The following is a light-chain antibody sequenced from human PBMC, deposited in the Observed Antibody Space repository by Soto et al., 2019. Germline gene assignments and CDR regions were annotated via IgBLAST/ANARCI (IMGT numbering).Light chain of an antibody. CDR1: SSDVGGYNY. V-gene: IGLV2-8*01. CDR2: EVS. CDR3: SSYAASNNLV. J-gene: IGLJ2*01. Sequence: QSALTQPPSASGSPGQSVTISCTGTSSDVGGYNYVSWYQQHPGKAPKLMIYEVSKRPSGVPDRFSGSKSGNTASLTVSGRQAEDEADYYCSSYAASNNLVFGGGTKVTVL.